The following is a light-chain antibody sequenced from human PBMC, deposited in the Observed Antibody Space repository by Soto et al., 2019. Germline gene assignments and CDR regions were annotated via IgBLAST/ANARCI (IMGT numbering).Light chain of an antibody. CDR2: GAS. Sequence: EIVLTQSPGTLSLSPGERATLSCRASQSVSNSYLAWYQQKPGQAPRLLIYGASSRATGIPDRFSGSGSGTDFTLTISRLEPEDFAVYYCQQYGISPLTFGGGTKVEIK. CDR3: QQYGISPLT. J-gene: IGKJ4*01. CDR1: QSVSNSY. V-gene: IGKV3-20*01.